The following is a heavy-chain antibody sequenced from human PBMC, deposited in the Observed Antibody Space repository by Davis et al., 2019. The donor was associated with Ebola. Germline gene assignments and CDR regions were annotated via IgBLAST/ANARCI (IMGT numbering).Heavy chain of an antibody. J-gene: IGHJ4*02. CDR3: AKALVGTTDIFDY. CDR1: GFTFSTYS. V-gene: IGHV3-48*02. CDR2: ISSSSSTT. Sequence: GESLKISCAASGFTFSTYSMTWVRQAPGKGLEWVSYISSSSSTTQYADSVKGRFTISRDNAKNSLYLQMNSLRDEDSAVYYCAKALVGTTDIFDYWGQGTLVTVSS. D-gene: IGHD1-26*01.